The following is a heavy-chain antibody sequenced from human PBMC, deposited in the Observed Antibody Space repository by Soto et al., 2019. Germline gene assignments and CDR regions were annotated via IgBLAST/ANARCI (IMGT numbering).Heavy chain of an antibody. D-gene: IGHD2-2*01. CDR1: GASISNYY. CDR2: IHYSGST. J-gene: IGHJ4*02. Sequence: WETLSLTCTVSGASISNYYWSWIRQPPWKGLEWIGYIHYSGSTGCYADPKRRVTITVDTTKKQISLMLSDVTGADAAADYCAGGRLFPAVNFDYWGQGTLVTVSS. CDR3: AGGRLFPAVNFDY. V-gene: IGHV4-59*01.